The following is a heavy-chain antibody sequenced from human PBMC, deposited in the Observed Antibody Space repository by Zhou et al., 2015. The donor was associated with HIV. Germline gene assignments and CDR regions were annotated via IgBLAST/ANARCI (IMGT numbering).Heavy chain of an antibody. CDR2: IIPTFGGA. J-gene: IGHJ6*01. D-gene: IGHD3-10*01. CDR1: GGTFGSFG. CDR3: ARGKLLWFGGSGHYVMDV. V-gene: IGHV1-69*01. Sequence: QVQLVQSGAEVKKPGSSVKVSCKASGGTFGSFGISWVRQAPGQGLEWMGGIIPTFGGADYAQKLHGRVTITADESTRTAYMELSSLRSDDTAVYYCARGKLLWFGGSGHYVMDVWGQGTTVTVSS.